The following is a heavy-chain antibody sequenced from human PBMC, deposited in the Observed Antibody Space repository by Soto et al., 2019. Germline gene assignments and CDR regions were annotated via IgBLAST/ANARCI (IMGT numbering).Heavy chain of an antibody. J-gene: IGHJ6*02. CDR2: ISAHNGNK. CDR3: ARGLLAYFGMDV. CDR1: GYTFSNYD. V-gene: IGHV1-18*01. Sequence: QVQLVQSGAEVKKPGASVKVSCKASGYTFSNYDISWVRQAPGQGLEWMAWISAHNGNKNYAENFQGRVTMTTDTSTSTAYLEVRSLSSDDTAVHYCARGLLAYFGMDVWGQGTPVTVS.